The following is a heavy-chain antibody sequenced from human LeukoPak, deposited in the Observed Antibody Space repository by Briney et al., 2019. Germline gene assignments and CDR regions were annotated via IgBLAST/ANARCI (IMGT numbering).Heavy chain of an antibody. V-gene: IGHV3-53*01. Sequence: PGGSLRLSCAASGFTGSSNYMSWVRQGPGKGLEWVSVIYSGGSTYYADSVTGRFTISRDNSKNTLYLQMNSLRAEDTAVYYCAREDITRYYYDTSFDYWGQGTPVTVSS. CDR3: AREDITRYYYDTSFDY. CDR2: IYSGGST. J-gene: IGHJ4*02. D-gene: IGHD3-22*01. CDR1: GFTGSSNY.